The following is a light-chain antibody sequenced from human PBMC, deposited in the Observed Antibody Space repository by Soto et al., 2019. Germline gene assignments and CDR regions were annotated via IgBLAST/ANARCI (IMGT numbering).Light chain of an antibody. Sequence: QSVLTQPASVSGSPGQSITISCTGTSSDVANNNLVSSYQQHPGKAPKFVIYEASKRPSGVSNRFSGSKSGNTASLTISGLQAEDEADYDCCSYAGNYSPVFGTGTKLTVL. CDR3: CSYAGNYSPV. J-gene: IGLJ1*01. CDR1: SSDVANNNL. CDR2: EAS. V-gene: IGLV2-23*01.